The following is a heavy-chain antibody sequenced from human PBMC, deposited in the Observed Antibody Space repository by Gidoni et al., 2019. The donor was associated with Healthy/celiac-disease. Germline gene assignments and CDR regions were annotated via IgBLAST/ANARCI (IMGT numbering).Heavy chain of an antibody. Sequence: QVQLQQSGPGLVKPSQTLSLTCAISGDSVSSTSAAWNCIRQSTSRGLEWLGRTYYRSKWYNDYAVSVKSRITINPDTSKNQFSLQLNSVTPEDTAVYYCARVGIAAAGEGDYYYYGMDVWGQGTTVTVSS. V-gene: IGHV6-1*01. CDR3: ARVGIAAAGEGDYYYYGMDV. D-gene: IGHD6-13*01. J-gene: IGHJ6*02. CDR2: TYYRSKWYN. CDR1: GDSVSSTSAA.